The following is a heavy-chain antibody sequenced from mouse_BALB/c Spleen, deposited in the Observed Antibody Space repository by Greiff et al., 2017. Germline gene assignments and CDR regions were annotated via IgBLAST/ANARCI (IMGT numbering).Heavy chain of an antibody. V-gene: IGHV5-6-3*01. CDR2: INSNGGST. D-gene: IGHD4-1*01. CDR1: GFTFSSYG. Sequence: EVKLMESGGGLVQPGGSLKLSCAASGFTFSSYGMSWVRQTPDKRLELVATINSNGGSTYYPDSVKGRFTISRDNAKNTLYLQMSSLKSEETAMYYCARETGTLFDYWGQGTTLTVSS. J-gene: IGHJ2*01. CDR3: ARETGTLFDY.